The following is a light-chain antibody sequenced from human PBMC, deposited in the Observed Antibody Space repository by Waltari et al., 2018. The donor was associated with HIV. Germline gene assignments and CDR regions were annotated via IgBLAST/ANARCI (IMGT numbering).Light chain of an antibody. CDR2: GNS. CDR3: QSYDSSLSGSV. CDR1: SSNIGAGYD. V-gene: IGLV1-40*01. Sequence: QSVLTQPPSVSGAPGQRVTISCTGSSSNIGAGYDVHWYQQLPGTAPKLLLYGNSNRPSGVPDRCAGSKSGTSASLAITGLQAEDGADYYCQSYDSSLSGSVFGGGTKLTVL. J-gene: IGLJ2*01.